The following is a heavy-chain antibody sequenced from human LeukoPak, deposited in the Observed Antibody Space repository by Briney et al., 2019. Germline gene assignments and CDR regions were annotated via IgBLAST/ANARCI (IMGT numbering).Heavy chain of an antibody. D-gene: IGHD3-3*01. V-gene: IGHV5-51*01. CDR2: IYPGDSDT. Sequence: GESLKISCKGSGYSFTSYWIGWVRQMPGKGLEWMGIIYPGDSDTRYSPSSQGQVTISADKSISTAYLQWSSLKASDTAMYYCARRITIFGVVIGFDPWGQGTLVTVSS. J-gene: IGHJ5*02. CDR1: GYSFTSYW. CDR3: ARRITIFGVVIGFDP.